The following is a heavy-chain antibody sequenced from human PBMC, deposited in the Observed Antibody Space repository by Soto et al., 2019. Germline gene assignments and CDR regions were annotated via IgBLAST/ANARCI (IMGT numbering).Heavy chain of an antibody. D-gene: IGHD3-10*01. CDR3: AQFHGLGIYSPWFDP. J-gene: IGHJ5*02. CDR2: VRVSDSRT. V-gene: IGHV3-23*01. CDR1: GIIFGSYD. Sequence: EVQLLESGGGLVQPGGSLRLSCVASGIIFGSYDMSWVRQAPGKGLEGVSAVRVSDSRTFYADSVRGRFTISRDNSKNTLYLQMNSLRAEDTAVYYCAQFHGLGIYSPWFDPWGQGTLITVSS.